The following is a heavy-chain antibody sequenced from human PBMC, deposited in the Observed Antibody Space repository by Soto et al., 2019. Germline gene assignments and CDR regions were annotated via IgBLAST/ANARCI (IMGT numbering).Heavy chain of an antibody. CDR2: ISSSGSTI. CDR1: GFTFSSYA. V-gene: IGHV3-48*03. J-gene: IGHJ4*02. Sequence: VQLVESGGGVVQPGRSLRLSCAASGFTFSSYAMHWVRQAPGKGLEWVSYISSSGSTIYYADSVKGRFTISRDNAKNSLYLQMNSLRAEDTAVYYCAREGGSGGWRYFDYWGQGTLVTVSS. CDR3: AREGGSGGWRYFDY. D-gene: IGHD6-19*01.